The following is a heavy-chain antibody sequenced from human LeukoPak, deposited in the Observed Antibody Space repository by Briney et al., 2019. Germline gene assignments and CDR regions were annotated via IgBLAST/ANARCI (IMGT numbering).Heavy chain of an antibody. Sequence: HAGGSLRLSCAASGFTFSSNYMTWVRQAPGKGLEWVSAIFRGSSTYYADSVKGRVTISRDNSKHKLYLKMNTMRGAETAVYYCARVGANRWDFDSWGQGTLVTVSS. D-gene: IGHD1-26*01. V-gene: IGHV3-53*01. CDR2: IFRGSST. CDR3: ARVGANRWDFDS. CDR1: GFTFSSNY. J-gene: IGHJ4*02.